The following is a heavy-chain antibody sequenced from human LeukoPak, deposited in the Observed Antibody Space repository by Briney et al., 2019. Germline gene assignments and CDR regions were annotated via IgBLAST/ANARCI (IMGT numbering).Heavy chain of an antibody. CDR3: ARGRWSGGMCCSSLFAY. D-gene: IGHD2-15*01. Sequence: SQTLPLIYCLSGVTKCCRLNFGRWIRQHPGKGLEWIGYIYYSGSTYYNPSLKSRVTISVDTSKNQFSLKLSSVTAADTAVYCCARGRWSGGMCCSSLFAYSGQATPVTVSS. J-gene: IGHJ4*01. CDR2: IYYSGST. CDR1: GVTKCCRLNF. V-gene: IGHV4-31*03.